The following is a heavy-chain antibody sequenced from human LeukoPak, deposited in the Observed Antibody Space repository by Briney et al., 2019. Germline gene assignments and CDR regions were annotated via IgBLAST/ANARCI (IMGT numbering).Heavy chain of an antibody. Sequence: GGSLRLSCEASGFTFSGFAMNWVRQAPGKGLEWVSDIVADGGLTHYADSVKGRFTISRDNYKSRVYLQMHSLRVDDTAVYYCAKDMIPGGYNSVDYWGQGTLVTVSS. V-gene: IGHV3-23*01. CDR1: GFTFSGFA. CDR2: IVADGGLT. J-gene: IGHJ4*02. D-gene: IGHD3-22*01. CDR3: AKDMIPGGYNSVDY.